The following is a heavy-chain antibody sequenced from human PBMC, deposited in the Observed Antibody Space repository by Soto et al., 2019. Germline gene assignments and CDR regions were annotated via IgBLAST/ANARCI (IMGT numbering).Heavy chain of an antibody. D-gene: IGHD5-18*01. J-gene: IGHJ6*02. CDR1: GGSFSGYY. Sequence: SETLSLTCAVYGGSFSGYYWSWIRQPPGKGLEWIGEINHSGSTNYNPSLKSRVTISVDTSKNQFSLKLSSVTAADTAVYYCARGRRGYSYGPSYYYGMDVWGQGTTVTVS. V-gene: IGHV4-34*01. CDR3: ARGRRGYSYGPSYYYGMDV. CDR2: INHSGST.